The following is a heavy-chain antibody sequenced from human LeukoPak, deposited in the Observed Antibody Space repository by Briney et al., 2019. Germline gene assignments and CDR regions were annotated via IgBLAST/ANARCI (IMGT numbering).Heavy chain of an antibody. CDR2: IHSGGST. J-gene: IGHJ4*02. V-gene: IGHV3-66*01. CDR1: GFTVSSNY. D-gene: IGHD3-10*01. Sequence: GGSLRLSCAASGFTVSSNYMSWVRQAPGKGLEWVSVIHSGGSTYYADSVKGRITISRDTSKNTLYLQMNSLRREDTAVYYCASGWFGELLFWGQGTLVTVSS. CDR3: ASGWFGELLF.